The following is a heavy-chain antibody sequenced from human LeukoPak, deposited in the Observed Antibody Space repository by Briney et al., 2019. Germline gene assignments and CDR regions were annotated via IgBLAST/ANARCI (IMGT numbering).Heavy chain of an antibody. CDR2: ISSSGNTI. J-gene: IGHJ6*02. CDR3: ARVVHRDV. Sequence: GGSLRLSCAASGFTFSSYEMNWVRQAPGKGLEWVSYISSSGNTIYYADSVKGRFIISRDNAKNSLYLQMNSLRAEDTAVYYCARVVHRDVWGQGTTVTVSS. D-gene: IGHD3-10*01. CDR1: GFTFSSYE. V-gene: IGHV3-48*03.